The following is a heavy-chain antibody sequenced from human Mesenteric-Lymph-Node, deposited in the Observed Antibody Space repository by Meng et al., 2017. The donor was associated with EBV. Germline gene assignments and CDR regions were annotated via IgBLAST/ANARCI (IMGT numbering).Heavy chain of an antibody. Sequence: QGQVQQWGSGMLQPSETLSLTCAVYGESFSGYYWSWIRQPPGKGLEWIGEINHSGTTNYNPSLESRVTISVDTSKNQLSLKLTSLTAADTAVYYCARLGNGHWGQGTLVTVSS. CDR1: GESFSGYY. J-gene: IGHJ4*02. CDR2: INHSGTT. V-gene: IGHV4-34*01. CDR3: ARLGNGH.